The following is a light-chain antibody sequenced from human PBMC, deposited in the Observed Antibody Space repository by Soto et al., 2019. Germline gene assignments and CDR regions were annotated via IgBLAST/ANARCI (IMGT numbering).Light chain of an antibody. CDR3: QQRSDWPWT. CDR1: ESVTNY. V-gene: IGKV3-11*01. CDR2: DVS. J-gene: IGKJ1*01. Sequence: EIVLTQSPPTLSLSPGERGTLSCRASESVTNYLAWYQQKPGQAPRLLVYDVSNRATGIPARFSGGGSGTDFTLTISNLEPEDFAVYYCQQRSDWPWTFGQGTKVEIK.